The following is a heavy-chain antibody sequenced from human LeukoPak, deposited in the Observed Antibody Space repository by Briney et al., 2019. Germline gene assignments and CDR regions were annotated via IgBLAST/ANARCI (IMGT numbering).Heavy chain of an antibody. J-gene: IGHJ4*02. CDR1: GFTFSSYA. Sequence: GRSLRLSCAASGFTFSSYAMSWVRQAPGKGLEWVSAISGSGGGTYYADSVKGRFTISRDNSKNTLYLQMNSLRAEDTAVYYCAKDPRKGDPFDYWGQGTLVTVSS. D-gene: IGHD2-21*02. CDR3: AKDPRKGDPFDY. V-gene: IGHV3-23*01. CDR2: ISGSGGGT.